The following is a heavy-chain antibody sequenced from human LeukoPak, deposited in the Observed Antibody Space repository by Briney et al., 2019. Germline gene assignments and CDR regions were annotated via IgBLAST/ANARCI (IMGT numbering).Heavy chain of an antibody. D-gene: IGHD3-10*01. Sequence: GGSLRLSCAASGFTFSSYWMSWVRQAPGKGLEWVANIKQGGSEKYYVDSVKGRFTISRDNAKNSLYLQMNSLRAEDTAVYYCAAAVGFGGDYGMDVWGKGTTVTVSS. CDR1: GFTFSSYW. J-gene: IGHJ6*04. CDR2: IKQGGSEK. V-gene: IGHV3-7*03. CDR3: AAAVGFGGDYGMDV.